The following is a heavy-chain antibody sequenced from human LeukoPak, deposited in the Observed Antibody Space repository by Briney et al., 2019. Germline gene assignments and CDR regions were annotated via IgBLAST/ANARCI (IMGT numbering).Heavy chain of an antibody. CDR3: APGTTGTAGWFDP. D-gene: IGHD1-1*01. CDR2: INHSGST. Sequence: SETLSLTCTVSGGSISSYYWSWIRQPPGKGLEWIGEINHSGSTNYNPSLKSRVTISVDTSKNQFSLKLSSVTAADTAVYYCAPGTTGTAGWFDPWGQGTLVTVSS. CDR1: GGSISSYY. J-gene: IGHJ5*02. V-gene: IGHV4-34*01.